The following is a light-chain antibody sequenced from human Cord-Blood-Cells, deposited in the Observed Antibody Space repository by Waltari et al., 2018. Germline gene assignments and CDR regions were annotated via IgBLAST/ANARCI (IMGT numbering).Light chain of an antibody. CDR3: AAWDDSLSGWV. J-gene: IGLJ3*02. Sequence: QSVLTQPPSSSGTPGQRVTISCSGSSSNTGSNYVYSYQQLPGTAPKLLIYRNNQRPSGVPDRFSGSKSGTSASLAISGLRSEDEADYYCAAWDDSLSGWVFGGGTKLTVL. CDR2: RNN. V-gene: IGLV1-47*01. CDR1: SSNTGSNY.